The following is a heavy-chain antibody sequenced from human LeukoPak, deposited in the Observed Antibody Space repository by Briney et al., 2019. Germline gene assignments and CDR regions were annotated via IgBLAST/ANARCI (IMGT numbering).Heavy chain of an antibody. D-gene: IGHD3-3*01. CDR1: GFTFSSYS. V-gene: IGHV3-21*01. Sequence: PGGSLRLSCAASGFTFSSYSMNWVRQAPGKGLEWVSSISSSSSYIYYADSVKGRFTISRDNAKNSLYLQMNSLRAEDTAVYYCARDHGSGYYPWYFDLWGRGTLVTVSS. CDR3: ARDHGSGYYPWYFDL. J-gene: IGHJ2*01. CDR2: ISSSSSYI.